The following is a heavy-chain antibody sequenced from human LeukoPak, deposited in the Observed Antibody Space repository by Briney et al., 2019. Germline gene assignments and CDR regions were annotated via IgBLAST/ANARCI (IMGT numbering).Heavy chain of an antibody. CDR3: AREWLGTVAGSPYYCGMDV. J-gene: IGHJ6*02. D-gene: IGHD6-19*01. CDR2: TYYRSKWYN. V-gene: IGHV6-1*01. Sequence: SQTLSLTCAISGDSVSSNSAAWNWIRQSPSRGLEWLGRTYYRSKWYNDYVVSVKSRITINPDTSKNQFSLQLNSVTPEDTAVYYCAREWLGTVAGSPYYCGMDVWGQGTTVTVSS. CDR1: GDSVSSNSAA.